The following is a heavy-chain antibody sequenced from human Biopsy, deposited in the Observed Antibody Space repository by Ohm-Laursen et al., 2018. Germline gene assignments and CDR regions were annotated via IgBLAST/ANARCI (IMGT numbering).Heavy chain of an antibody. CDR2: ITADNT. CDR3: ARAFGGAYYSYAFDL. Sequence: KVSCKASGYTFYSYGITWVRQAPGQGLEWMGWITADNTNSAQKFQGRLTMTTDISTSTAYMDLKGLRSDDTAIYYCARAFGGAYYSYAFDLWGQGTLVTVSS. CDR1: GYTFYSYG. J-gene: IGHJ3*01. V-gene: IGHV1-18*01. D-gene: IGHD2-21*02.